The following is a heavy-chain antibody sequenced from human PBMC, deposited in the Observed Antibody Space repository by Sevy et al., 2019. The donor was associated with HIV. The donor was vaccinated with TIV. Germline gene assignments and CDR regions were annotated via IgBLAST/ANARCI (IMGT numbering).Heavy chain of an antibody. D-gene: IGHD5-18*01. Sequence: SETLSLTCTVSGGSISSDTYYWSWIRLPAGKGLEWIGRIDSSGSTNYNPSLESRVTMSVDTSKNHFSLNLNSVTAADTAVYYCARDNVDTDYYFDYWGQGTLVTVSS. CDR3: ARDNVDTDYYFDY. CDR2: IDSSGST. CDR1: GGSISSDTYY. V-gene: IGHV4-61*02. J-gene: IGHJ4*02.